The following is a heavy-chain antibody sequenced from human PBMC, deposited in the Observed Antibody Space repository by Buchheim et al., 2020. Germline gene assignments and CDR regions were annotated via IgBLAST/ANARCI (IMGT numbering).Heavy chain of an antibody. CDR3: ARKVKEINMYPGSSYLDY. Sequence: QLQLQESGPGLVKPSETLSLTCTVSGVSISSSGYYWGWIRQPPGPGLEWIGSINYSGNTYYNPSLKSRVTISVETSWTQYSLKLNSVTAADTAVYYCARKVKEINMYPGSSYLDYWGQGTL. CDR2: INYSGNT. CDR1: GVSISSSGYY. V-gene: IGHV4-39*01. D-gene: IGHD6-6*01. J-gene: IGHJ4*02.